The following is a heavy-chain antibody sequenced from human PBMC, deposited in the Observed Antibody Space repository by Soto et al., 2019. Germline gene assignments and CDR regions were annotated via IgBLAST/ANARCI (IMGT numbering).Heavy chain of an antibody. V-gene: IGHV3-66*01. CDR1: EFTVSNNY. D-gene: IGHD3-16*01. CDR3: AAYSHKGY. J-gene: IGHJ4*02. CDR2: IYSGGST. Sequence: EEQLVESGGDLVQPGGSLRLYCAASEFTVSNNYMSWVRQAPGKGLEWVSLIYSGGSTYYADSVKGRFTISRDSSKNTLYLQMNSLRAEDTAMYYCAAYSHKGYWGQGTLVTVSS.